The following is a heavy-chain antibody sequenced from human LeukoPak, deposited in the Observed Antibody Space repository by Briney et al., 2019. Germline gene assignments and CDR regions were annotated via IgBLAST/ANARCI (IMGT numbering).Heavy chain of an antibody. CDR2: ILAGGAT. CDR3: TKDREPDNGWDLDY. J-gene: IGHJ4*01. D-gene: IGHD6-19*01. V-gene: IGHV3-23*01. Sequence: GGSLRLSCAASGFTFSKYAMNWVRQAPGKGLEWVSDILAGGATYYADPVKGRFTISRDSSTNTLYLQMNSLRVDDTAIYYCTKDREPDNGWDLDYWGQGTLLIVSS. CDR1: GFTFSKYA.